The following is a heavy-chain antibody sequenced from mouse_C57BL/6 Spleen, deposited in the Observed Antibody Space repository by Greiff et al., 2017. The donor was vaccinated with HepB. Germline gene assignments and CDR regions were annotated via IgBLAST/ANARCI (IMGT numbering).Heavy chain of an antibody. V-gene: IGHV1-52*01. D-gene: IGHD2-1*01. CDR1: GYTFTSYW. Sequence: QVQLQQPGAELVRPGSSVKLSCKASGYTFTSYWMHWVKQRPIQGLEWIGNIDPSDSETHYNQKFKDKATLTVDKSSSTAYMQLSSLTSEDSAVYYCARGGIYSWFAYWGQGTLVTVSA. CDR2: IDPSDSET. J-gene: IGHJ3*01. CDR3: ARGGIYSWFAY.